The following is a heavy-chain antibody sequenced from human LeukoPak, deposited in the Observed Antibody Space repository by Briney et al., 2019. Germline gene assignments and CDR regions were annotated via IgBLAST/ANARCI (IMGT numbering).Heavy chain of an antibody. V-gene: IGHV4-59*01. CDR1: GGSISSYY. Sequence: PSETLSLTCTVSGGSISSYYWSWMRQPPGKGLEWIGYTYYTESTNYNPSLKSRVTISVDTSKNHFSLKLSSVTAADTAVYYCARGPMTTAGYAFDFWGQGTMVTVSS. CDR3: ARGPMTTAGYAFDF. J-gene: IGHJ3*01. CDR2: TYYTEST. D-gene: IGHD1-1*01.